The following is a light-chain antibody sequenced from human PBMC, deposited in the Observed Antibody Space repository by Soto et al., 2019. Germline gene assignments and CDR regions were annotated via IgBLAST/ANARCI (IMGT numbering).Light chain of an antibody. V-gene: IGKV3-20*01. Sequence: EIVLTQSPGTLSLSPGERATLSCRARQSVRSSYLAWYHQKPGPAPRLLIYCASSRATGIPARFSCSGSGTHYPRTISRLEPADFAVYYCQQYGSSPRFTFGPGTKVDIK. CDR2: CAS. CDR1: QSVRSSY. J-gene: IGKJ3*01. CDR3: QQYGSSPRFT.